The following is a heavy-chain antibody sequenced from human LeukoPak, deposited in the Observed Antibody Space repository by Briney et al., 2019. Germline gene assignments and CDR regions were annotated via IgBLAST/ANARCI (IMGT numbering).Heavy chain of an antibody. V-gene: IGHV4-39*07. Sequence: SETLSLTCTVSGGSISGSSYYWGWIRQPPGKGLEWIGTIFYSGSSDYNPSLKSRVTISLDTSKNQFSLKLSSVTAADTAVYYCARYIAVAGTVDWFDPWGQGTLVTVSS. CDR2: IFYSGSS. D-gene: IGHD6-19*01. CDR3: ARYIAVAGTVDWFDP. J-gene: IGHJ5*02. CDR1: GGSISGSSYY.